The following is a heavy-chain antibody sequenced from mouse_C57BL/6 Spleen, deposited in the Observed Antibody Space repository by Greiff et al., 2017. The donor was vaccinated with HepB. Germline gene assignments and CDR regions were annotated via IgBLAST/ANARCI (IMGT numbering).Heavy chain of an antibody. J-gene: IGHJ4*01. D-gene: IGHD3-2*02. CDR1: GYSFTGYY. Sequence: EVQRVESGPELVKPGASVKISCKASGYSFTGYYMNWVKQSPEKSLEWIGEINPSTGGTTYNQKFKAKATLTVDKSSSTAYMQLKSLTSEDSAVYYCARSRAQATSYAMDYWGQGTSVTVSS. CDR2: INPSTGGT. CDR3: ARSRAQATSYAMDY. V-gene: IGHV1-42*01.